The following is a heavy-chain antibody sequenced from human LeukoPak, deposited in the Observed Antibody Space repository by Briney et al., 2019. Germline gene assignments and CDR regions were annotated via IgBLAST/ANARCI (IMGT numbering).Heavy chain of an antibody. CDR2: IYVTGTT. J-gene: IGHJ1*01. CDR1: GGSISTNY. Sequence: SETLSLTCTVYGGSISTNYWNWIRQPAGKGLEWIGRIYVTGTTYYNPSLKSRLTMSVDASRNQFFLNLSSVTAADTAVYYCARGGPDLAREYFQYWGQGTLVTVS. CDR3: ARGGPDLAREYFQY. V-gene: IGHV4-59*10. D-gene: IGHD3-16*01.